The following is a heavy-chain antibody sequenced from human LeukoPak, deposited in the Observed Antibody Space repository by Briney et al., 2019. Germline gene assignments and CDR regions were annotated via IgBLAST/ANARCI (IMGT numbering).Heavy chain of an antibody. V-gene: IGHV3-43*02. D-gene: IGHD3-16*02. Sequence: PGGSLRLSCAASGFTFDDYATHWVRQAPGKGLEWVSLISGDGGSTYYADSVKGRFTISRDNSKNSLYLQMNSLRTEDTALYYCAKDHSELSLSGPTDYWGQGTLVTVSS. CDR2: ISGDGGST. J-gene: IGHJ4*02. CDR3: AKDHSELSLSGPTDY. CDR1: GFTFDDYA.